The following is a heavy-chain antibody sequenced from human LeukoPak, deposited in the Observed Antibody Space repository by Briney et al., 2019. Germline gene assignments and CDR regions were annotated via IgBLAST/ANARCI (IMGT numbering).Heavy chain of an antibody. CDR1: GGSISSYY. CDR3: AKALLGYYYDSSGYCDY. Sequence: SETLSLTCTVSGGSISSYYWSWIRQPPGKGLEWIGYIYYSGSTNYNPSLKSRVTISVDTSKNQFSLKLSSVTAADTAVYYCAKALLGYYYDSSGYCDYWGQGTLVTVSS. V-gene: IGHV4-59*01. CDR2: IYYSGST. D-gene: IGHD3-22*01. J-gene: IGHJ4*02.